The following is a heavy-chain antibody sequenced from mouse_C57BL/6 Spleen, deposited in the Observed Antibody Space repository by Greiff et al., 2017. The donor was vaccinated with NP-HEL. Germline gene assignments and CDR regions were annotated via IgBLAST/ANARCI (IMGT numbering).Heavy chain of an antibody. J-gene: IGHJ2*01. Sequence: QVQLQQSGAELVKPGASVKISCKASGYAFSSYWMNWVKQRPGKGLEWIGQIYPGDGDTNYNGKFKGKATLTADKSSSTAYMQLSSLTSEDSAVYFCARRYGSSLENYFDYWGQGTTLTVSS. CDR3: ARRYGSSLENYFDY. CDR1: GYAFSSYW. V-gene: IGHV1-80*01. CDR2: IYPGDGDT. D-gene: IGHD1-1*01.